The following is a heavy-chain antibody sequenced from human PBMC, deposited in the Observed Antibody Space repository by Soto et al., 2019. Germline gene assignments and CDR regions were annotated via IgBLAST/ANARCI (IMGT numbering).Heavy chain of an antibody. CDR2: ISYDGRNK. CDR3: ARVALGYCSVTSCPDHYYYHAMDV. D-gene: IGHD2-2*01. V-gene: IGHV3-30*04. J-gene: IGHJ6*02. CDR1: AFTFSSYA. Sequence: QSGGSLRLSCAASAFTFSSYAIHWVRQAPGKGLEWVALISYDGRNKYNADSVKGRFTISRDNSKNTLYLQMNSLRTEDTAVYYCARVALGYCSVTSCPDHYYYHAMDVWGQGTTVTVSS.